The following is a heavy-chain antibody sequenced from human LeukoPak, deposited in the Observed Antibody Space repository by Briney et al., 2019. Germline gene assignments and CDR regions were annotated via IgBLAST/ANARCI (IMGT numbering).Heavy chain of an antibody. D-gene: IGHD1-14*01. Sequence: GGSLRLSCAASGFTVSSNYMSWVRHGPAQGLEWVSVIYSGGSTYYADTVKVRFSISRDNSKTTLYLQMNSLRAEDTAVYYCAGGLPVTGGDYWGQGTLVTVSS. CDR3: AGGLPVTGGDY. J-gene: IGHJ4*02. CDR2: IYSGGST. CDR1: GFTVSSNY. V-gene: IGHV3-66*01.